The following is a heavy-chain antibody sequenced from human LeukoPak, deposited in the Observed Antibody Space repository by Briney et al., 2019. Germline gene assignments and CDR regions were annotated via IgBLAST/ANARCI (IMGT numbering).Heavy chain of an antibody. D-gene: IGHD1-14*01. Sequence: GASVKVSCKASGYTFTVYYLHWVRQAPGQGLEWMGRINPNTGGTNYAQKFQGRVTMTRDTSISTAYMELGRLRSDDTAVYYCAREKGSGLYWFDPWGQGTLVTVSS. V-gene: IGHV1-2*06. CDR1: GYTFTVYY. J-gene: IGHJ5*02. CDR3: AREKGSGLYWFDP. CDR2: INPNTGGT.